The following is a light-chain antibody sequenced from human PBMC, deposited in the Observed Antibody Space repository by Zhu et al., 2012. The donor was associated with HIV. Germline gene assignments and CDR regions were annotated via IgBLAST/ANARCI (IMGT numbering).Light chain of an antibody. J-gene: IGKJ1*01. V-gene: IGKV3D-15*01. CDR2: RAS. Sequence: ETVMTQSPATLSVSPGERSTLSCRASQSVGTNLAWYQQKPGQVPRLLISRASTRATSIPDRFSGSGSGTDFTLTISSLQSEDFAVYYCQQYNNWPSTFGQGTKVEIK. CDR3: QQYNNWPST. CDR1: QSVGTN.